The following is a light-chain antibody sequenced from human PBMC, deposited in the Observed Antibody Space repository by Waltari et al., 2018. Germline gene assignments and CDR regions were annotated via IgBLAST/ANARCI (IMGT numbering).Light chain of an antibody. Sequence: QSVLTQPPAVSGAPGHRVTISCSGGTSNIGAGYDVHWYQQLPGAAPKLLISNHSNRPSGGPDRFSGSRSATSASLAITGLQAEDEAEYYCQSYDSGLNVWVFGGGTKVSVL. V-gene: IGLV1-40*01. CDR1: TSNIGAGYD. J-gene: IGLJ3*02. CDR3: QSYDSGLNVWV. CDR2: NHS.